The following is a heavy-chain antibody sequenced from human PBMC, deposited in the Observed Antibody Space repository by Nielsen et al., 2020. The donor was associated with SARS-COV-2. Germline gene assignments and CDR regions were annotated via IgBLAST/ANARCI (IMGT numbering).Heavy chain of an antibody. J-gene: IGHJ6*03. Sequence: ASVPVSCQASRYSFPRYAMIWVRQPPAQGLEWMGWINTNTWNPTYAQGFTGRFVFSLDTSVSTAYLQISSLKAEDTAVYYCARGPAYGGCDYYYYYMDVWGKGTTVTVSS. CDR1: RYSFPRYA. CDR2: INTNTWNP. CDR3: ARGPAYGGCDYYYYYMDV. V-gene: IGHV7-4-1*02. D-gene: IGHD5-12*01.